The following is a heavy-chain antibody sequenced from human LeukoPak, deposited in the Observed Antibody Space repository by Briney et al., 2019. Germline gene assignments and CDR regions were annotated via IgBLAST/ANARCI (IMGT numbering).Heavy chain of an antibody. CDR1: GFTFSSYA. D-gene: IGHD5-24*01. CDR3: ARSRDGYNLDY. CDR2: ISGSSGYT. Sequence: GGSLRLSCAASGFTFSSYAMSWVRQAPGKGLEWVSYISGSSGYTNYADSVRGRSTISSDNAKNSLYLQVNSLRAEDTAVYYCARSRDGYNLDYWGQGTLVTVSS. J-gene: IGHJ4*02. V-gene: IGHV3-21*05.